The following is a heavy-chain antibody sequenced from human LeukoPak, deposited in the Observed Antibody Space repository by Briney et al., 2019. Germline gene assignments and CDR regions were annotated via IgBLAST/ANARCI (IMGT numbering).Heavy chain of an antibody. CDR2: ISYDGSNK. D-gene: IGHD5/OR15-5a*01. J-gene: IGHJ4*02. Sequence: WVAVISYDGSNKYYADSVKGRFTISRDNSKNTLYLQMNSLRAEDTAVYYCARLGVYGDYWGQGTLVTVSS. CDR3: ARLGVYGDY. V-gene: IGHV3-30-3*01.